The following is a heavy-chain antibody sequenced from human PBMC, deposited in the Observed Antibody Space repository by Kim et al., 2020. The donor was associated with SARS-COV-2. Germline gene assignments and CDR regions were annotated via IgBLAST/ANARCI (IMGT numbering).Heavy chain of an antibody. Sequence: VKGRFTISRDNAQNSLYLQMNSLGAEDTALYYCAKDISAGYSSSWGAFDIWGQGTMVTVSS. V-gene: IGHV3-9*01. D-gene: IGHD6-13*01. CDR3: AKDISAGYSSSWGAFDI. J-gene: IGHJ3*02.